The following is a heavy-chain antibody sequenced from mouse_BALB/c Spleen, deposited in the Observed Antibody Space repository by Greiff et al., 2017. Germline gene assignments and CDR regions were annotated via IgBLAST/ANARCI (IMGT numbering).Heavy chain of an antibody. CDR2: ISDGGSYT. D-gene: IGHD1-1*01. V-gene: IGHV5-4*02. CDR1: GFTFSDYY. J-gene: IGHJ4*01. CDR3: AIGYYGSSSYAMDY. Sequence: VQLKESGGGLVKPGGSLKLSCAASGFTFSDYYMYWVRQTPEKRLEWVATISDGGSYTYYPDSVKGRFTISRDNAKNNLYLQMSSLKSEDTAMYYCAIGYYGSSSYAMDYWGQGTSVTVSS.